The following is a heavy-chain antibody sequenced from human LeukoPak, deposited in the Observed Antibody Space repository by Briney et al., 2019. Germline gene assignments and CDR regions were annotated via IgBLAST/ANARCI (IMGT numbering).Heavy chain of an antibody. Sequence: SETLSLTCTVSGYSISSGYYWGWIRQPPGKGLEWIGSIYHSGSTYYNPSLKSRVTISVDTSKNQFSLKLSSVTAADTAVYYCARVGVVVPAARSFDYWDQGTLVTVSS. D-gene: IGHD2-2*01. CDR1: GYSISSGYY. V-gene: IGHV4-38-2*02. CDR3: ARVGVVVPAARSFDY. CDR2: IYHSGST. J-gene: IGHJ4*02.